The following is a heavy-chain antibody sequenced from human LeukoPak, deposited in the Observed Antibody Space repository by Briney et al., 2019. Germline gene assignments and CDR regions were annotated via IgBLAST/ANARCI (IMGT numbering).Heavy chain of an antibody. CDR2: IWYGGSNK. V-gene: IGHV3-33*08. CDR3: ARPSNYYDSSGYNP. CDR1: GFTFSSYG. Sequence: PGGSLRLSCAASGFTFSSYGMHWVRQAPGKGLEWVAVIWYGGSNKYYADSVKGRFTISRDNSKNTLYLQMNSLRAEDTAVYYCARPSNYYDSSGYNPWGQGTLVTVSS. D-gene: IGHD3-22*01. J-gene: IGHJ5*02.